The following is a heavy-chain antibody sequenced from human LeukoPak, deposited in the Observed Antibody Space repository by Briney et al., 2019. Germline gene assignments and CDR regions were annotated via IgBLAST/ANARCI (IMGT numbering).Heavy chain of an antibody. D-gene: IGHD2-15*01. CDR3: ASIRYCSGGSCYSNFDY. J-gene: IGHJ4*02. Sequence: GALVKVSCKASGYTFTCYYMHWVRQAPGQGLEWMGRINPNSGGTNYAQKFQGRVTMTRDTSISTAYMELSRLRSDDTAVYYCASIRYCSGGSCYSNFDYWGQGTLVTVSS. CDR1: GYTFTCYY. V-gene: IGHV1-2*06. CDR2: INPNSGGT.